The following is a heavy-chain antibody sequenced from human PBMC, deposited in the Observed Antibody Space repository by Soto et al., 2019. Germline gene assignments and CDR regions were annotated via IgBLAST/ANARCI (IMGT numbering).Heavy chain of an antibody. CDR3: ARDYQLPTITYYYYYYGMDV. D-gene: IGHD2-2*01. CDR2: INTNTGNP. V-gene: IGHV7-4-1*01. CDR1: GYTFTSYA. Sequence: GGPVKVSCKASGYTFTSYAMNWVRQAPGQGLEWMGWINTNTGNPTYAQGFTGRFVFSLDTSVSTAYLQICSLKAEDTAVYYCARDYQLPTITYYYYYYGMDVWGQGTTVTVSS. J-gene: IGHJ6*02.